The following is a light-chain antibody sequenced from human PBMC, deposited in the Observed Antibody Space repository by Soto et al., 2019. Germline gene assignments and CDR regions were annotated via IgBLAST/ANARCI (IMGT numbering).Light chain of an antibody. CDR2: RNN. J-gene: IGLJ1*01. CDR3: AAWDDSLSGRYV. V-gene: IGLV1-47*01. Sequence: QPVLSQPPTGSGTLGQRVTISCSGSSSNIGSNYVYWYQQLPGTAPKLLIYRNNQRPSGVPDRFSGSKSGTSASLAISGLRSEDEADYYCAAWDDSLSGRYVFGTGTKVTVL. CDR1: SSNIGSNY.